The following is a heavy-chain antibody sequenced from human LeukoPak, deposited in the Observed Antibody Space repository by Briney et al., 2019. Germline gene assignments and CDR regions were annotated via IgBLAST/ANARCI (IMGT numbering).Heavy chain of an antibody. CDR3: ARDPGVTHLSFDI. V-gene: IGHV4-30-4*01. J-gene: IGHJ3*02. Sequence: SETLSLTCTVSGGSISSGDYYWSWIRQPPGKGLEWIGYIYYSGSTYYNPSLKSRVTISVDTSKNQFSLKLSSVTAADTAVYYCARDPGVTHLSFDIWGQGTMVTVSS. CDR1: GGSISSGDYY. D-gene: IGHD3-10*01. CDR2: IYYSGST.